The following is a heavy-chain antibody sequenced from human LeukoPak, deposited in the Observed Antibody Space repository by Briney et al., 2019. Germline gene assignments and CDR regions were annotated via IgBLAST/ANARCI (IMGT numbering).Heavy chain of an antibody. CDR2: IIPIFGTA. J-gene: IGHJ4*02. CDR1: AGTLSSYA. CDR3: ARGGSGSYYLYYFDY. D-gene: IGHD3-10*01. Sequence: SVNVSCKASAGTLSSYAISWVRQAPGQGSEWMGGIIPIFGTANYAQKFQGRVTITADESTSTAYMELSSLRSEDTAVYYCARGGSGSYYLYYFDYWGQGTLVTVSS. V-gene: IGHV1-69*13.